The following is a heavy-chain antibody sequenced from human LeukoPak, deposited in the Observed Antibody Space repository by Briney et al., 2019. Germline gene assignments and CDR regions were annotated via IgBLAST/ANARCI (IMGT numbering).Heavy chain of an antibody. J-gene: IGHJ4*02. CDR1: GYTFTGYY. CDR2: INPNSGGT. CDR3: ARGERGGYFVWLSYPLFDY. Sequence: ASVKVSCKASGYTFTGYYMHWVRQAPGQGLERMGWINPNSGGTNYAQKFQGRVTMTRDTSISTAYMELSRLRSDDTAVYYCARGERGGYFVWLSYPLFDYWGQGTLVTVSS. D-gene: IGHD3-9*01. V-gene: IGHV1-2*02.